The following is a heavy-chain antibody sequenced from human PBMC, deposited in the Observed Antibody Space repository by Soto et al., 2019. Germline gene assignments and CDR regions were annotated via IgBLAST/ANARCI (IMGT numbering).Heavy chain of an antibody. CDR2: IDHSGST. Sequence: PSETLSLTCAVSGGSISSSKWCSWVRQPPGKGLEWIGEIDHSGSTNYNPSLKSRVTISVDKSENQVSLKLNSVTAADTAVYYCASEWIHGYWGQGTLVTVSS. CDR3: ASEWIHGY. V-gene: IGHV4-4*02. CDR1: GGSISSSKW. D-gene: IGHD5-18*01. J-gene: IGHJ4*02.